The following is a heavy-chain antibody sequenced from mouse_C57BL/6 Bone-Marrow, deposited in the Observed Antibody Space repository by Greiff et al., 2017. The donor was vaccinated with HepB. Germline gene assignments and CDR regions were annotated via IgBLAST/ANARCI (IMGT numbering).Heavy chain of an antibody. J-gene: IGHJ2*01. CDR3: ARGAWATVVGYCDY. Sequence: EVQLVESGGDLVKPGGSLKLSCAASGFTFSSYGMSWVRQTPDKRLEWVATISSGGSYTYYPDSLKGRFTISRDNATNTLYLQMSSLKSEDTAMYYCARGAWATVVGYCDYGGRGTTLTVSA. CDR1: GFTFSSYG. D-gene: IGHD1-1*01. V-gene: IGHV5-6*01. CDR2: ISSGGSYT.